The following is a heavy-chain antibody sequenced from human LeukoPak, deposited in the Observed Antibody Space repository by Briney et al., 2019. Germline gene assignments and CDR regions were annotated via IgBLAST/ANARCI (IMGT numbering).Heavy chain of an antibody. D-gene: IGHD2-2*01. Sequence: SVKVSCKASGGTFSSYAISWVRQAPGQGLEWMGGIIPIFGTANYAQKFQGRVTITADESTSTAYMELSSLRSEDTAVYYCARVVPAAEYFQHWGQGTLVTVSS. J-gene: IGHJ1*01. CDR2: IIPIFGTA. CDR3: ARVVPAAEYFQH. V-gene: IGHV1-69*01. CDR1: GGTFSSYA.